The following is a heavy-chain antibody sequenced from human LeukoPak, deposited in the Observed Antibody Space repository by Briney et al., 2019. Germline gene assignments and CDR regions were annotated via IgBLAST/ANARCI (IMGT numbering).Heavy chain of an antibody. V-gene: IGHV3-30-3*01. CDR3: ARSYYSDSSGYDL. CDR2: ISYDGFNK. D-gene: IGHD3-22*01. CDR1: GFTFSNYA. J-gene: IGHJ2*01. Sequence: AGGSLRLSCAGSGFTFSNYAMHWVRQAPGKGLEWVAVISYDGFNKYYADSGKGRLTISRDNSKNTLYLQLNSLRPEDTAVYYCARSYYSDSSGYDLWGRGTLVTVSS.